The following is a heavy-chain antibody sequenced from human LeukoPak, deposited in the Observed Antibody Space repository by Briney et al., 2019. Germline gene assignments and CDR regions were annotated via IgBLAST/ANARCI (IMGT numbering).Heavy chain of an antibody. J-gene: IGHJ4*02. CDR1: GGSIRNYY. CDR3: ARQRCVGSSCHFDY. CDR2: IYYSEST. V-gene: IGHV4-59*08. Sequence: SETLSLTCTVSGGSIRNYYWSWIRQPPGKGLEWIGYIYYSESTNNNFSLKSRVTISLDTSKNQSSLKLSSVTAADTAVYYCARQRCVGSSCHFDYWGQGTLVTVSS. D-gene: IGHD6-13*01.